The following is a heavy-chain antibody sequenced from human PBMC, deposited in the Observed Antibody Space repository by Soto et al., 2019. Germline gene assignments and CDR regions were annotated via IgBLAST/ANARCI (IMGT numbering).Heavy chain of an antibody. CDR3: ARGGTMVRGVISYYYYYKDV. V-gene: IGHV4-59*01. D-gene: IGHD3-10*01. Sequence: ETLSLTCTVSGGSISSYYWSWIRPPPGKGLGWIGYIYYSGSTNYNPSLKSRVTISVDTSKNQFSLKLSSVTAADTAVYYCARGGTMVRGVISYYYYYKDVWGKGTTVTVSS. J-gene: IGHJ6*03. CDR1: GGSISSYY. CDR2: IYYSGST.